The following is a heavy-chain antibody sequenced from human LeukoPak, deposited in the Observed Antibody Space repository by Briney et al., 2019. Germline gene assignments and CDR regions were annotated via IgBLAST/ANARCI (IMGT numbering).Heavy chain of an antibody. Sequence: SETLSLTCAVSGVSISSSVYYWAWIRQPPGKGLEWIGTVYYSGGTYYNSSLKSRLTISVDTSKNHFSLTLSSVTAADTAVYYCARQVLHYISGYFDYLGQGSLVTVSS. CDR2: VYYSGGT. J-gene: IGHJ4*02. CDR3: ARQVLHYISGYFDY. V-gene: IGHV4-39*01. CDR1: GVSISSSVYY. D-gene: IGHD3-22*01.